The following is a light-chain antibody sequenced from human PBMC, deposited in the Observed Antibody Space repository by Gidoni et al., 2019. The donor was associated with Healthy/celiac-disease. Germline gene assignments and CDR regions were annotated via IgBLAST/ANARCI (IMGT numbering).Light chain of an antibody. V-gene: IGKV1-39*01. CDR1: QSISSY. CDR2: AAS. Sequence: DIQMTQSPSSLSASVGDRVTITCRASQSISSYLNWYQQKPGKAPKLLIYAASSLQSGVPSRFSGSGSETDFTLTISRLQPEDFATYYCQQSYSTPPGTFGQGTKVEIK. CDR3: QQSYSTPPGT. J-gene: IGKJ1*01.